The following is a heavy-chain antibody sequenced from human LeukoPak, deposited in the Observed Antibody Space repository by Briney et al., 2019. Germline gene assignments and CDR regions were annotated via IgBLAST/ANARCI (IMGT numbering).Heavy chain of an antibody. Sequence: GGSLRLSCAASGFTFRSNAMSWVRQAPGKGLEWVSVITGNGGSTYYADSVKGRFTISIENSKNTLSLQMNSLRAEDTAVYYCAKDAVAPGSGGDYFDFWGQGTLVTVSS. CDR3: AKDAVAPGSGGDYFDF. CDR1: GFTFRSNA. J-gene: IGHJ4*02. CDR2: ITGNGGST. D-gene: IGHD3-10*01. V-gene: IGHV3-23*01.